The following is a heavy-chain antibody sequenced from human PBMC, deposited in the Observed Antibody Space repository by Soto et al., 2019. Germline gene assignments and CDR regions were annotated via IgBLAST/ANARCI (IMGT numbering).Heavy chain of an antibody. CDR3: AAGVTTFDY. V-gene: IGHV1-24*01. CDR2: LDYEEGER. J-gene: IGHJ4*02. D-gene: IGHD4-17*01. CDR1: GNTLSGLP. Sequence: ASVKVSCRVSGNTLSGLPMHRVRQAPGKGLEWMGSLDYEEGERNFAHRFQGRVTVTEDKSTDTAYMDLSSLKSEDTAVYYCAAGVTTFDYWGQGTLVTVSS.